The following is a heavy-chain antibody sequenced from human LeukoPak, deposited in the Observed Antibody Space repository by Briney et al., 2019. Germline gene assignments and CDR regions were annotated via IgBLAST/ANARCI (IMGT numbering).Heavy chain of an antibody. D-gene: IGHD3-10*01. CDR1: GGSISSGRYS. J-gene: IGHJ5*02. CDR3: ARGRPRTTMVRGERHNWFDP. CDR2: IYHSGST. Sequence: PSETLSLTCAVSGGSISSGRYSWSWIRQPPGKGLEWIGYIYHSGSTYYNPSLKSRVTISVDRSKNQFSLKLSSVTAADTAVYYCARGRPRTTMVRGERHNWFDPWGQGTLVTVSS. V-gene: IGHV4-30-2*01.